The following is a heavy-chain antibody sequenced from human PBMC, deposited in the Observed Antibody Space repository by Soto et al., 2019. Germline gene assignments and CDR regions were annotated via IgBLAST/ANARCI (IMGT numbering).Heavy chain of an antibody. CDR1: GYSFSSSDYY. J-gene: IGHJ6*02. CDR3: APLSVSLSGPYGIHV. D-gene: IGHD2-15*01. V-gene: IGHV4-39*01. Sequence: PSETLSLTCSVSGYSFSSSDYYWAWIRQPPGKGLEWIGSMLYSGLTYYNPSLKSRVTLSVDTSKNQFSVRLNSVTASDTAVYCCAPLSVSLSGPYGIHVWGQGTTVTVSS. CDR2: MLYSGLT.